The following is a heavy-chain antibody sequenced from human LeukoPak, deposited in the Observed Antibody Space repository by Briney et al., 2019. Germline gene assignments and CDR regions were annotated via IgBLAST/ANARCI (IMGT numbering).Heavy chain of an antibody. D-gene: IGHD3-10*01. CDR1: GGSISSSSYY. Sequence: SETLSLTCTVSGGSISSSSYYWGWIRQPPGKGLEWIGYIYYSGSTNYNPSLKSRVTISVDTSKNQFSLKLSSVTAADTAVYYCARGRITMVRGVTISGGYYFDYWGQGTLVTVSS. J-gene: IGHJ4*02. V-gene: IGHV4-61*05. CDR2: IYYSGST. CDR3: ARGRITMVRGVTISGGYYFDY.